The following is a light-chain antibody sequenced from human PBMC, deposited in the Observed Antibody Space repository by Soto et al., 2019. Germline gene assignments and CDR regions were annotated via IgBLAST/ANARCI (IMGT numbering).Light chain of an antibody. J-gene: IGKJ3*01. CDR3: QKYSSVPV. V-gene: IGKV1-27*01. CDR1: QGIRNF. Sequence: DIQMTQSPTSLSASVGDRVTITCRASQGIRNFVAWYQQKPGKAPKLLIYAASTLQSGVPSRFSGSGSGTDFTLIINSLQPEDVATYSCQKYSSVPVFGPGTKVEIK. CDR2: AAS.